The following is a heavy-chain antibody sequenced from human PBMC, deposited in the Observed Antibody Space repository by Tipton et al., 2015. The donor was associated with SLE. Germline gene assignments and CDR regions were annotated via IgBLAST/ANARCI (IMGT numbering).Heavy chain of an antibody. V-gene: IGHV4-38-2*01. D-gene: IGHD1-26*01. CDR3: AMSSGRYWGAFDY. CDR1: GSSISSGYY. CDR2: IYHNGDT. J-gene: IGHJ4*02. Sequence: TLSLTCPVSGSSISSGYYCGWIRQPPGKGLEWIGTIYHNGDTYYKSSLKSRVTISVDTSKTHFSLKLRSVTAADTAVYFCAMSSGRYWGAFDYWGQGTLVTVSS.